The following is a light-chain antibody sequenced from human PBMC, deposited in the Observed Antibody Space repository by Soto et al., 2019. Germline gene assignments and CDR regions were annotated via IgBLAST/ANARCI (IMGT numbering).Light chain of an antibody. Sequence: DIVMTQSPDSLAVSLGERATINYKSSQSVLYSSNNKNYLAWYQQKPGQPPKLIIYWAFTRESGVPDRFSGSGSGTDFTLTISSLQAEDVAFYYCQQYYSTPPMVTFGPGTKVDI. V-gene: IGKV4-1*01. CDR1: QSVLYSSNNKNY. CDR2: WAF. CDR3: QQYYSTPPMVT. J-gene: IGKJ3*01.